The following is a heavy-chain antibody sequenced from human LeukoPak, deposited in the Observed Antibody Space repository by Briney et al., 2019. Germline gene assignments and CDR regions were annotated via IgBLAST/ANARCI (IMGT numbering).Heavy chain of an antibody. CDR1: GYSISSGYY. V-gene: IGHV4-38-2*02. Sequence: SETLSLTCTVSGYSISSGYYWGWIRQPPGKGLEWIGSIYHSGSTYYNPSLKSRVTISVDTSKNQFSLKLSSVTAADTAVYYCAREGGYYGSKWGQGTLVTVSS. CDR3: AREGGYYGSK. J-gene: IGHJ4*02. CDR2: IYHSGST. D-gene: IGHD3-10*01.